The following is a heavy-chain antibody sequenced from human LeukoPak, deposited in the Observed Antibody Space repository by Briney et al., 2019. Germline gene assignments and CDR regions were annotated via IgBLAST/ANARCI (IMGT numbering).Heavy chain of an antibody. Sequence: SDTLSLTCAVYGGSFSGYYWSWIRQPPGKGLEGIGEINHSGSTNYNPSLKSRVTISVDTSKNQFPLELGSVTAADTALYFFVGAPMIVVVIRDAFDIWGQGTMVTVSS. J-gene: IGHJ3*02. V-gene: IGHV4-34*01. CDR1: GGSFSGYY. CDR2: INHSGST. CDR3: VGAPMIVVVIRDAFDI. D-gene: IGHD3-22*01.